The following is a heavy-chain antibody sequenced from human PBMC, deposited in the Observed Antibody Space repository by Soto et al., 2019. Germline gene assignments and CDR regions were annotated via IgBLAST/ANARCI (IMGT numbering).Heavy chain of an antibody. CDR1: GGSISSDDYY. CDR3: ARDLDGLHDDTSGPFPRPG. Sequence: SETLSLTCTVSGGSISSDDYYWSWIRQAPGRGLEWIGYIHTSGSIYYNPSLKSRATMSIDTAGNQFSLKVSSVTVADTAVYYCARDLDGLHDDTSGPFPRPGWGQGTLVTVSS. J-gene: IGHJ1*01. D-gene: IGHD3-22*01. CDR2: IHTSGSI. V-gene: IGHV4-30-4*01.